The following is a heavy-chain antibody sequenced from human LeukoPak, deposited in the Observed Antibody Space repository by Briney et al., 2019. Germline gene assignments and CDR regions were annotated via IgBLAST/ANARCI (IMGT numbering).Heavy chain of an antibody. Sequence: QSGGSLRLSCAASGFSFSSYGMHWVRQAPGKGLEWVAVISYAGSSKLYADSVKGRFTLSRDNSKNTLYLQMNSLSAEDTAVYYGARNGYSYGSLDYFDYWGQGTLVTVSS. CDR1: GFSFSSYG. V-gene: IGHV3-30*03. CDR3: ARNGYSYGSLDYFDY. CDR2: ISYAGSSK. J-gene: IGHJ4*02. D-gene: IGHD5-18*01.